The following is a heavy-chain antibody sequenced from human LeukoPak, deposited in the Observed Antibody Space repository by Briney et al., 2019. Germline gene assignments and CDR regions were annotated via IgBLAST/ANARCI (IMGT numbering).Heavy chain of an antibody. D-gene: IGHD3-9*01. CDR1: GGTFSSYA. CDR3: ARADRLDYYYGMDV. CDR2: IIPILGIA. V-gene: IGHV1-69*04. J-gene: IGHJ6*02. Sequence: GASVKVSCKASGGTFSSYAISWVRQAPGQGLEWMGRIIPILGIANYAQKFQGRVTIAADKSTSTAYMELSSLRSEDTAVYYCARADRLDYYYGMDVWGQGTTVTVSS.